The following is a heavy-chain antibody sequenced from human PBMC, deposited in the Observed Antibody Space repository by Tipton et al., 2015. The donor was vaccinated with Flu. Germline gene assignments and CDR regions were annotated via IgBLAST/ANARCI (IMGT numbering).Heavy chain of an antibody. CDR2: INHSGST. D-gene: IGHD4-11*01. CDR1: GGSFSGYY. J-gene: IGHJ4*02. V-gene: IGHV4-34*01. Sequence: TLSLTCAVYGGSFSGYYWSWIRQPPGKGLEWIGEINHSGSTNYNPYLKSRVTISVDTSKNQFSLKLSSVTAADTAVYYCARVGHYSNYFYYFDYWGQGTLVTVSS. CDR3: ARVGHYSNYFYYFDY.